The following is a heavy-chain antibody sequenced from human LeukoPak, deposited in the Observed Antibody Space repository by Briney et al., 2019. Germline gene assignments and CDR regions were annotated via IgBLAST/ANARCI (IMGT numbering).Heavy chain of an antibody. J-gene: IGHJ4*02. V-gene: IGHV1-3*01. Sequence: ASVKVSCKASGYTFTTHAIHWVRQAPGQRLEWMGWINAGDGNTMYSQKFQGRVTFTRDTSASTAYMGLYSLTSEETAVYYCARHLWGIYRPDYWGQGTLVTVSS. CDR3: ARHLWGIYRPDY. CDR2: INAGDGNT. D-gene: IGHD3-16*02. CDR1: GYTFTTHA.